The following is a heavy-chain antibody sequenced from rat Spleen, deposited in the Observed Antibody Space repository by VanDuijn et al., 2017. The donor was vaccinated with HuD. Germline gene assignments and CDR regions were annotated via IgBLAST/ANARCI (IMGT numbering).Heavy chain of an antibody. CDR1: GFTFSDYN. J-gene: IGHJ2*01. Sequence: EVQLVESGGGLVQPGRSMKLSCAASGFTFSDYNMAWVRQAPTKGLEWVASISYDGGSTYYRDSVKGRFTISRDNAKSSLYLQMDSLRSEDTASYYCARRYDFDYWGQGVMVTVSS. D-gene: IGHD2-1*01. CDR2: ISYDGGST. CDR3: ARRYDFDY. V-gene: IGHV5-20*01.